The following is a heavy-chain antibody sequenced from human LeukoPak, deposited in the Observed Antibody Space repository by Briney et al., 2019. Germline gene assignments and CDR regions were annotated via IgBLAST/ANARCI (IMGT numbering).Heavy chain of an antibody. D-gene: IGHD3-16*02. V-gene: IGHV3-48*03. CDR3: ARDPMRTTWDYVWGSYRADAFDI. CDR2: ISSSGSTI. Sequence: GGSLRLSCAASGLTFSSYGMNWVRQAPGKGLEWVSYISSSGSTIYYADSVKGRFTISRDNAKNSLYLQMNSLRAEDTAVYYCARDPMRTTWDYVWGSYRADAFDIWGQGTMVTVSS. J-gene: IGHJ3*02. CDR1: GLTFSSYG.